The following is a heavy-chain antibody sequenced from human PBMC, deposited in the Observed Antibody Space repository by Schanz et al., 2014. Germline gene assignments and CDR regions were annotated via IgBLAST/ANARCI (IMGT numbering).Heavy chain of an antibody. V-gene: IGHV3-21*01. CDR2: IASGGSHT. D-gene: IGHD1-26*01. Sequence: EVQLVESGGGLVKPGGSLRLSCAASGFTFSDSWMHWVRQAPGKGLEWVSTIASGGSHTFYADSVTGRFTISGDNSKNTLFLQMNSLRAEDTAVYYCVKDLQRELLRDDHYYGMDVWGQGTTVTVSS. J-gene: IGHJ6*02. CDR1: GFTFSDSW. CDR3: VKDLQRELLRDDHYYGMDV.